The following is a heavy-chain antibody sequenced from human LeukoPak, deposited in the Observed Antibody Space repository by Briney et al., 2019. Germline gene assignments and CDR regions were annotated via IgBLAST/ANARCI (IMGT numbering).Heavy chain of an antibody. J-gene: IGHJ5*02. CDR2: IIPIFGTA. CDR3: ARDSWGDSVVDLNWFDP. CDR1: GGTFSSYA. D-gene: IGHD2-21*01. V-gene: IGHV1-69*06. Sequence: SVKVSCKASGGTFSSYAISWVRQASGQGLEWMGGIIPIFGTANYAQKFQGRVTITADKSTSTAYMELSSLRSEDTAVYYCARDSWGDSVVDLNWFDPWGQGTLVTVSS.